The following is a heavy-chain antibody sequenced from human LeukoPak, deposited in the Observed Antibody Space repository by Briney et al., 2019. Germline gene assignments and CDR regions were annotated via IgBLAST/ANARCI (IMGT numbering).Heavy chain of an antibody. Sequence: SETLSLTCTVSGGSISSSSYYWGWIRQPPGKGLEWIGSIYYSGSTYYNPSLKSRVTVSVDTSKNQFSLKLSSVTAADTAVYYCARPNSSGYSPHAFDIWGQGTMVTVSS. CDR2: IYYSGST. D-gene: IGHD3-22*01. J-gene: IGHJ3*02. V-gene: IGHV4-39*07. CDR3: ARPNSSGYSPHAFDI. CDR1: GGSISSSSYY.